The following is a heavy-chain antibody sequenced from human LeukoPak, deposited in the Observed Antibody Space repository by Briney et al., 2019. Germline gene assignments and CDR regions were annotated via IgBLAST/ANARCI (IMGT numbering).Heavy chain of an antibody. J-gene: IGHJ6*02. CDR3: ARALAYCGGDCYRRGYYYYYGMDV. CDR1: GGSFSGYY. CDR2: IYYSGST. Sequence: SETLSLTCAVYGGSFSGYYWSWIRQPPGKGLEWIGYIYYSGSTNYNPSLKSRVTISVDTSKNQFSLKLSSVTAADTAVYYCARALAYCGGDCYRRGYYYYYGMDVWGQGTTVTVSS. D-gene: IGHD2-21*02. V-gene: IGHV4-59*01.